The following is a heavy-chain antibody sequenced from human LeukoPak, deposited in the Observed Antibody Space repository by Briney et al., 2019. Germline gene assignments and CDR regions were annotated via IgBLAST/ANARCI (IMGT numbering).Heavy chain of an antibody. V-gene: IGHV3-48*04. CDR3: ARGSSWFELFDH. CDR2: ISSSGSTI. J-gene: IGHJ4*02. Sequence: PGGSLRLSCAASGFTFRSYAMSWVRQAPGKGLEWVSYISSSGSTIYYADSVKGRFTISRDNAKNSLYLQMNSLRAEDTAVYYCARGSSWFELFDHWGQGTLVTVSS. CDR1: GFTFRSYA. D-gene: IGHD6-13*01.